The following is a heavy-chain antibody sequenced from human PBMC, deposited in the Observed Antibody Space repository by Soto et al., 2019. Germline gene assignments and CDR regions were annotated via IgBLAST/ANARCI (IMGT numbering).Heavy chain of an antibody. V-gene: IGHV3-72*01. CDR2: IRNKANSYST. D-gene: IGHD2-8*01. CDR3: TRVRIYADEIGRPFDI. Sequence: EVQLVESGGGLVQHGGSLRLSCAASGFTFSDHYMDWVRQAPGKGLEWVGRIRNKANSYSTQYAASVKGRFTISRDDSKTSLSLQMNSLKTEDTAVYYCTRVRIYADEIGRPFDIWGQGTVVTVSS. CDR1: GFTFSDHY. J-gene: IGHJ3*02.